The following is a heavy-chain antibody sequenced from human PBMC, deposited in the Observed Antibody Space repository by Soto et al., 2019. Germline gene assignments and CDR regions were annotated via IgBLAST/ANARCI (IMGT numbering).Heavy chain of an antibody. D-gene: IGHD3-3*01. CDR3: ARYESFYYYYMDV. J-gene: IGHJ6*03. V-gene: IGHV4-31*03. CDR2: IYYSGST. Sequence: QVQLQESGPGLVKPSQTLSLTCTVSGGSISSGGYYWSWIRQHLGKGLEWIGYIYYSGSTYYNPSLKSRVTISVDTSKNQFSLKLSSVTAADTAVYYCARYESFYYYYMDVWGKGTTVTVSS. CDR1: GGSISSGGYY.